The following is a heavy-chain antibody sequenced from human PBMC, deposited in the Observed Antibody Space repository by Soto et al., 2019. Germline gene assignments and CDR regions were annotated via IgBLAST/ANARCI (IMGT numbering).Heavy chain of an antibody. CDR1: GGSISSGGYS. D-gene: IGHD3-9*01. CDR3: ARGKNYDLLTGLGNWFDP. CDR2: IYHSGST. V-gene: IGHV4-30-2*01. J-gene: IGHJ5*02. Sequence: PSETLSLTCAVSGGSISSGGYSWSWIRQPPGKGLEWIGYIYHSGSTYYNPSLKSRVTISVDRSKNQFSLKLSSVTAADTAVYYCARGKNYDLLTGLGNWFDPWGQGTLVTVYS.